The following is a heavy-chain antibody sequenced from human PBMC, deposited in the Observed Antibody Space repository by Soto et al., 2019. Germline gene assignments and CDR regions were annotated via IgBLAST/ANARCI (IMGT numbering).Heavy chain of an antibody. J-gene: IGHJ4*02. CDR3: ATDLFPDYADAWVTFRPADY. Sequence: QVERVQSGAEVKKPGASVKVSCKVSGYTLTELSMHWVRQAPGKGLEWMGVFDAEDGAASYAQNFQGRVTMTVDTSTDTAYMEVTSLRSEDTAVYYCATDLFPDYADAWVTFRPADYWGQGTQVTVSS. V-gene: IGHV1-24*01. CDR1: GYTLTELS. CDR2: FDAEDGAA. D-gene: IGHD3-16*02.